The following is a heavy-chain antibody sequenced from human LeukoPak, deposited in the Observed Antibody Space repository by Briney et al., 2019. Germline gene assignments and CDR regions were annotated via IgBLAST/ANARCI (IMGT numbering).Heavy chain of an antibody. CDR2: IYYSGST. V-gene: IGHV4-39*01. D-gene: IGHD3-3*01. Sequence: PSETLSLTCTVSGGSISSSSYYWGWIRHPPGKGLEWIGSIYYSGSTYYNPSLKRRVTISVDTSKNQFSLKLSSVTAADTAVYYCARHGNYDFTDYWGQGTLVTVSS. CDR3: ARHGNYDFTDY. CDR1: GGSISSSSYY. J-gene: IGHJ4*02.